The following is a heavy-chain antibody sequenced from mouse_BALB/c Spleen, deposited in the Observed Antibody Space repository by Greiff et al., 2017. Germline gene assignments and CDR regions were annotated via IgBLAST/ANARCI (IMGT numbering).Heavy chain of an antibody. CDR3: TMGMDY. V-gene: IGHV1S81*02. J-gene: IGHJ4*01. CDR2: INPSNGGT. CDR1: GYTFTSYY. Sequence: VKLVESGAELVKPGASVKLSCKASGYTFTSYYMYWVKQRPGQGLEWIGEINPSNGGTNFNEKFKSKATLTVDKSSSTAYMQLSSLTSEDSAVYYCTMGMDYWGQGTSVTVSS.